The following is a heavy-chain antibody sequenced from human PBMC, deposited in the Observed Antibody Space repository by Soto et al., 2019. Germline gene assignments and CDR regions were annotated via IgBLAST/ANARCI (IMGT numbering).Heavy chain of an antibody. D-gene: IGHD6-19*01. J-gene: IGHJ3*02. CDR3: AKDFTRPAQWLDDAFDI. Sequence: GGSLRLSCAASGFTFSSYAMSWVRQAPGKGLEWVSAISGSGGSTYYADSVKGRFTISRDNSKNTLYLQMNSLRAEDTAVYYCAKDFTRPAQWLDDAFDIWGQGTMVTVSS. CDR2: ISGSGGST. V-gene: IGHV3-23*01. CDR1: GFTFSSYA.